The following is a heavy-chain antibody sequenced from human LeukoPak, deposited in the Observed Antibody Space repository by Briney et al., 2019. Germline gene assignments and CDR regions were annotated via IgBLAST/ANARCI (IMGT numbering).Heavy chain of an antibody. D-gene: IGHD4/OR15-4a*01. CDR1: GGSVSSTNYY. J-gene: IGHJ3*02. CDR2: IYYSGTT. Sequence: PSETLSLTCTVSGGSVSSTNYYWGWIRQPPGKGLEWIGSIYYSGTTYYNPSLKSRVTISVDTSKYQFSLKLSSVTAADTAVYYCARDWGVDYGHAFDIWGQGTMVTVSS. CDR3: ARDWGVDYGHAFDI. V-gene: IGHV4-39*07.